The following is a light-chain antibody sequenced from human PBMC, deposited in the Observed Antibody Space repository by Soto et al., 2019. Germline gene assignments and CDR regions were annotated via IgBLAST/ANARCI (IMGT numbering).Light chain of an antibody. CDR3: LQSYNSPRT. CDR2: AAS. V-gene: IGKV1-39*01. Sequence: DIQMTQSPSSLSASVGDRVTITCRTSQPIGNFLYRDQQKPGKAPKLLIYAASNFQSGVPSRFSGSGAGTDFTLTISSLQPEEFADYYCLQSYNSPRTFGLGTRVEIK. J-gene: IGKJ2*02. CDR1: QPIGNF.